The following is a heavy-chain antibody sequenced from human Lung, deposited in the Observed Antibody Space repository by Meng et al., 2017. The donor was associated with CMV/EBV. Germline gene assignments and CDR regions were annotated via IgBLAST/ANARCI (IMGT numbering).Heavy chain of an antibody. Sequence: SVXVSXXASGYSFRTFGISWVRKAPGQGLEWMGWISAYNGNTTYTQKLQGRVTMTRDTSTRTVYMELRSLRSDDTAVYYCARDRVLRGVNGLDVWGQGTXVTVSS. CDR3: ARDRVLRGVNGLDV. CDR1: GYSFRTFG. CDR2: ISAYNGNT. J-gene: IGHJ6*02. V-gene: IGHV1-18*01. D-gene: IGHD3-10*01.